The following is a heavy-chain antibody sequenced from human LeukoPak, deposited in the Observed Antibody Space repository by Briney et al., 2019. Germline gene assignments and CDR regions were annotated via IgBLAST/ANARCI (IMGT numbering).Heavy chain of an antibody. Sequence: GGSLRLSCAASGXTFSTYAMHWVRQAPGKGLEWVAVISYDGRDKHYADSVKGRFTISRDNSKNTLFLQMNSLRAEDTAVYYCARDLKNIAAYYFDNWGQGTLVTVSS. D-gene: IGHD6-13*01. CDR1: GXTFSTYA. CDR3: ARDLKNIAAYYFDN. J-gene: IGHJ4*02. CDR2: ISYDGRDK. V-gene: IGHV3-30*03.